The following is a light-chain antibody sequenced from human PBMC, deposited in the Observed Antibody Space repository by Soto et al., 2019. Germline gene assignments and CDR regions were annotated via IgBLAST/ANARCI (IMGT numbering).Light chain of an antibody. CDR3: QQYGTSPLT. CDR2: GAS. Sequence: EIVLMQSRGTPSLSQGERETLSCRASQSVSSSYLAWYQQKPGQAPRLLIYGASSRATGIPDRFSGSGSGTDFTLTISRLEPEDFAVYYCQQYGTSPLTFGQGTRLEIK. CDR1: QSVSSSY. J-gene: IGKJ5*01. V-gene: IGKV3-20*01.